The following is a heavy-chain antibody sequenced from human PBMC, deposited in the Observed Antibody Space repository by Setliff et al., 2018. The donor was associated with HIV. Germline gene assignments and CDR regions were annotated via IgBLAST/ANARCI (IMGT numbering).Heavy chain of an antibody. CDR1: GYTFTSYD. J-gene: IGHJ5*02. CDR3: ARKNWNDKGKFDP. D-gene: IGHD1-1*01. Sequence: ASVKVSCKVSGYTFTSYDINWVRQATGQGLEWMGWMNPNSGNTGYAQKFQGRITMTRNTSISTAYMELSSLRSEDTAVYYCARKNWNDKGKFDPWGQGTLVTVSS. V-gene: IGHV1-8*01. CDR2: MNPNSGNT.